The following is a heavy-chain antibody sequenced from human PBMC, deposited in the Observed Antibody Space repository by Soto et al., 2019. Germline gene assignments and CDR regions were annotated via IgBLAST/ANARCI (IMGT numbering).Heavy chain of an antibody. J-gene: IGHJ6*02. CDR1: GGTFSSYA. Sequence: QVQLVQSGAEVKKPGSSVKVSCKASGGTFSSYAISWVRQAPGQGLEWMGGIIPIFGTANYAQKFQGRVTITADESTSTAYMELNRLRAEDTAVYYCATPIIAAAGTNAQKFQEDYQPMDVWGQGTTVTVSS. V-gene: IGHV1-69*12. CDR3: ATPIIAAAGTNAQKFQEDYQPMDV. CDR2: IIPIFGTA. D-gene: IGHD6-13*01.